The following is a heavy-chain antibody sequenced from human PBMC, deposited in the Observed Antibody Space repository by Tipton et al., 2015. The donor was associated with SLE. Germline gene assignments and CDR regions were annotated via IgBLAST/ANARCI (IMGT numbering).Heavy chain of an antibody. J-gene: IGHJ4*02. V-gene: IGHV4-61*02. CDR2: IYTTATT. Sequence: TLSLTCTVSGGSISRGSYYWSWIRQPAGKGLEWIGRIYTTATTDYNPSLMGRVAISLDTSRNQISLQLSSVTAADTAVYYCARDEYRYDATGYHLLGHFDFWGQGTLVTVSS. CDR1: GGSISRGSYY. CDR3: ARDEYRYDATGYHLLGHFDF. D-gene: IGHD3-22*01.